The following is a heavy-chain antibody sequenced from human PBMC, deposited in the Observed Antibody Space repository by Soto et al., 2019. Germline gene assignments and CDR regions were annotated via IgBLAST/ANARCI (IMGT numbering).Heavy chain of an antibody. J-gene: IGHJ4*02. CDR2: INLSGDT. CDR3: TRDGTYCGDDCFYF. V-gene: IGHV1-46*01. CDR1: GYIFINYY. Sequence: GASVKVSCKASGYIFINYYIHWVRQAPGQGLEWIGIINLSGDTNYSPSLKSRLSLSGDPSKNHSSLSLTSVTAADSAVYYCTRDGTYCGDDCFYFWGPGTLVTVSS. D-gene: IGHD2-21*01.